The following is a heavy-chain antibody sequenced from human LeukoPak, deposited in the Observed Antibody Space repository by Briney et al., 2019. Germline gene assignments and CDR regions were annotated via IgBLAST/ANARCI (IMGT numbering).Heavy chain of an antibody. V-gene: IGHV1-2*02. CDR2: INPNSGGT. J-gene: IGHJ3*02. CDR1: GYTFTGYY. D-gene: IGHD3-3*01. CDR3: AKKSRVVINDAFDI. Sequence: ASVKVSCKASGYTFTGYYMHWVRQAPGQGLEWMGWINPNSGGTNYAQKFQGRVTMTRDTSISTAYMELSRLRSDDTAVYYCAKKSRVVINDAFDIWGQGTMVTVSS.